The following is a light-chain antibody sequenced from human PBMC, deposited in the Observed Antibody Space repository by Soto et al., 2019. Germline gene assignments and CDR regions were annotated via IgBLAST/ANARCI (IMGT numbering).Light chain of an antibody. CDR2: LNSDGSH. CDR3: QTWGTGIRV. J-gene: IGLJ2*01. V-gene: IGLV4-69*01. Sequence: QLVLTQSPSASASLGASVNFTCTLSSGYSSYAIAWHQQQPEKGPRYLMKLNSDGSHSKGDDIPDRFSGSSSGAERYLTISSLQSEDEADYYCQTWGTGIRVFGGGTKVTVL. CDR1: SGYSSYA.